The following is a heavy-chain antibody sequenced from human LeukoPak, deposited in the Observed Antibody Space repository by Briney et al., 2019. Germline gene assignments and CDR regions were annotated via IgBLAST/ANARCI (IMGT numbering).Heavy chain of an antibody. CDR3: VVVGATEAVVGDYYYYYMDV. CDR2: ISYDGSNE. CDR1: GFTFSNAW. Sequence: GGYLRLSCAASGFTFSNAWMSWVRQAPGKGLEWVAIISYDGSNEYYADSVKGRFTISRDNSKNTLYLQMNSLRAEDTAVYYCVVVGATEAVVGDYYYYYMDVWGKGTTVTVSS. V-gene: IGHV3-30*03. J-gene: IGHJ6*03. D-gene: IGHD1-26*01.